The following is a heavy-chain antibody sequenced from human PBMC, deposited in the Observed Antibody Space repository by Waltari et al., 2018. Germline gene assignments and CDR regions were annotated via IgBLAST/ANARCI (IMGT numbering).Heavy chain of an antibody. J-gene: IGHJ5*02. D-gene: IGHD6-19*01. CDR2: IKRDGSEK. CDR3: ARGLSVAGRDWFDP. CDR1: GFTFSSYW. Sequence: EVQLVESGGGLVQPGGSLRLSCAASGFTFSSYWMSWVRQAPGKGLEWVANIKRDGSEKYYVDSVKGRFTISRDNAKNSLYLQRNSLRAEDTAVYYCARGLSVAGRDWFDPWGQGTLVTVSS. V-gene: IGHV3-7*03.